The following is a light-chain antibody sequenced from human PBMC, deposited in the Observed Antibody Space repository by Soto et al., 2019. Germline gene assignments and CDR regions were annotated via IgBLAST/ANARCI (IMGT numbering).Light chain of an antibody. CDR1: QSISSW. J-gene: IGKJ1*01. CDR2: RAS. CDR3: QQYDRASWT. Sequence: DIQMTQSPSTLSASVGGRVIITCRASQSISSWLAWYQQKPGKAPNLLIYRASTLKSGIPSRFSGSGSGTEFTLTISSLQPDDFATYYCQQYDRASWTFGPGTKVEIK. V-gene: IGKV1-5*03.